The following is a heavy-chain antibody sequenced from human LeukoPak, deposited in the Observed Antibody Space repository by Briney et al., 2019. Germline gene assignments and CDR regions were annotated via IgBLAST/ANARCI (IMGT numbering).Heavy chain of an antibody. CDR1: GGTFSSYA. CDR3: ARDRVMATIFSDY. Sequence: SVKVSCKASGGTFSSYAISWVRQAPGQGLEWMGRIIPILGIANYAQKFQGRVTITADKSTSTAYMELSSLRSEDTAVYYCARDRVMATIFSDYWGQGTLVTVSS. J-gene: IGHJ4*02. CDR2: IIPILGIA. V-gene: IGHV1-69*04. D-gene: IGHD5-24*01.